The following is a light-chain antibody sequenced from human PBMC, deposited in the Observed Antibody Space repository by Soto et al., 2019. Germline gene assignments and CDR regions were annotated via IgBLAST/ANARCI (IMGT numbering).Light chain of an antibody. J-gene: IGKJ5*01. Sequence: EIVLTQSPGTLSLSPGERATLSCRASQSVSRSYLAWYQQKPGQAPRLLIHGASSRATGIPDGFTGSGSGTDFTLTISRLEPEDFAVYYCQQYGSSPITFGQGTRLEIK. CDR3: QQYGSSPIT. V-gene: IGKV3-20*01. CDR1: QSVSRSY. CDR2: GAS.